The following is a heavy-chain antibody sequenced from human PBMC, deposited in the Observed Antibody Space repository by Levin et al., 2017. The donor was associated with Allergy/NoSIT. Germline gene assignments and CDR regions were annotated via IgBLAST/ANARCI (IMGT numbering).Heavy chain of an antibody. D-gene: IGHD2-15*01. CDR2: ISTSSSYI. J-gene: IGHJ4*02. V-gene: IGHV3-21*01. Sequence: PGGSLRLSCASSGFTFSSYSMNWVHQAPGKGLEWVSSISTSSSYIYYADSVKGRFTISRDNAKNSLYLQMNSLRAEDTAVYYCARDHSSSGGNFDYWGQGTLVTVSS. CDR1: GFTFSSYS. CDR3: ARDHSSSGGNFDY.